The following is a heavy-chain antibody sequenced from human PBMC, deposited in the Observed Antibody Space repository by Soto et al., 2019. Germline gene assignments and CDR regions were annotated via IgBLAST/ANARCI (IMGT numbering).Heavy chain of an antibody. Sequence: SQTLSLTCTVSGGSISSYYWSWIRQPPGKGLEWIGYIYYSGSTNYNPSLKSRVTISVDTSKNQFSLKLSSVTAADTAVYYCARENGDFWSGYFWNWFDPWGQGTLVTVSS. CDR2: IYYSGST. V-gene: IGHV4-59*01. CDR1: GGSISSYY. D-gene: IGHD3-3*01. CDR3: ARENGDFWSGYFWNWFDP. J-gene: IGHJ5*02.